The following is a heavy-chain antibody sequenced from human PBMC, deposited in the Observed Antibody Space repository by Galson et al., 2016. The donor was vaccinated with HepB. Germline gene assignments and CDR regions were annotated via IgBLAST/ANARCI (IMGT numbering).Heavy chain of an antibody. CDR1: GVSVSSDSYY. D-gene: IGHD3-10*01. Sequence: ETLSLTCTVSGVSVSSDSYYWSWIRQPPGKELEWIGYMFYSGRTIYNPSLKSRVTISVDTSKNQFSLKLSSVTAADTAVYFCARDRSSGSGSFGYWGQGTLVTVSS. CDR2: MFYSGRT. CDR3: ARDRSSGSGSFGY. V-gene: IGHV4-61*01. J-gene: IGHJ4*02.